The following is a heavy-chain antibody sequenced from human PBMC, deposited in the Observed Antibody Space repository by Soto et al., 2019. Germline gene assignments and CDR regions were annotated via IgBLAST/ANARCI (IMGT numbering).Heavy chain of an antibody. Sequence: QVQLVQSGAEVKKPGASVKVSCKASGYTFTSYGISWVRQAPGQGLEWMGWISVYNGNTNYAQKLQGRVTMTTDTSTRTVYMELRSLRSDDTAVYYCARDQEGITMIVGGTWGQGTLVTVSS. V-gene: IGHV1-18*01. CDR1: GYTFTSYG. J-gene: IGHJ5*02. CDR3: ARDQEGITMIVGGT. CDR2: ISVYNGNT. D-gene: IGHD3-22*01.